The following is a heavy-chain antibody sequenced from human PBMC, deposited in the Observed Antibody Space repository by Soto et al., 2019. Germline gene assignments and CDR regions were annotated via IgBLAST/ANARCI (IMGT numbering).Heavy chain of an antibody. CDR3: ARSRSGAVADSFDF. CDR2: ISRDGTNK. J-gene: IGHJ4*02. V-gene: IGHV3-30*04. CDR1: GFTFSRYA. Sequence: GGSLRLSCVGSGFTFSRYAIHWVRQAPGKGLEWVAVISRDGTNKYYVDSVKGRFTISRDNSRNTLYLQMNSLRHEDAAVYYCARSRSGAVADSFDFWGQGTLVTVSS. D-gene: IGHD3-10*01.